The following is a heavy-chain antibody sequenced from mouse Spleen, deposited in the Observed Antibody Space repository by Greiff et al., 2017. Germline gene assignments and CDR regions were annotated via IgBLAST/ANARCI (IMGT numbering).Heavy chain of an antibody. CDR1: GFNIKDTY. V-gene: IGHV14-3*02. CDR2: IDPANGNT. J-gene: IGHJ2*01. Sequence: EVQLQQSGAELVKPGASVKLSCTASGFNIKDTYMHWVKQRPEQGLEWIGRIDPANGNTKYDPKFQGKATITADTSSNTAYLQLSSLTSEDTAVYYCASVPVFDYWGQGTTLTVSS. CDR3: ASVPVFDY.